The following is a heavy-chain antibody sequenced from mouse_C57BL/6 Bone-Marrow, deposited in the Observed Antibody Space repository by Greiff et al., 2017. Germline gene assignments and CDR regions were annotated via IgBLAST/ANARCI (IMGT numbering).Heavy chain of an antibody. D-gene: IGHD2-1*01. J-gene: IGHJ2*01. Sequence: EVKLMESGGGLVKPGGSLKPSCAASGFTFSSYAMSWVRQTPEKRLEWVATISDGGSYTYYPDNVKGRFTISRDNAKNNLYLQMSHLKSEDTAMYYCAREQGIYYGNFYFDYWGQGTTLTVSS. V-gene: IGHV5-4*01. CDR3: AREQGIYYGNFYFDY. CDR2: ISDGGSYT. CDR1: GFTFSSYA.